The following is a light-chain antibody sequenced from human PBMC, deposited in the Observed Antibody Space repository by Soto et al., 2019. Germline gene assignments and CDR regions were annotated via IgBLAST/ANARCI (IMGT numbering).Light chain of an antibody. J-gene: IGLJ2*01. V-gene: IGLV2-14*01. CDR2: DVN. CDR1: SSDVGAYNY. Sequence: QSALTQPASVSGSPGQSITISCTGTSSDVGAYNYVSWYQQHPGKAPKLMIYDVNIRPAGVSNRFSGSKSGNTASLTISGLPAEDEAYYYCTSWTTSTTMKFGGGTKLTVL. CDR3: TSWTTSTTMK.